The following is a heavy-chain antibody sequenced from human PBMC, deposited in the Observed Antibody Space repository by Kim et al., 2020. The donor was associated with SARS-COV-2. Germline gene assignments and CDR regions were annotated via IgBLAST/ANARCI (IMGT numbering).Heavy chain of an antibody. CDR3: ARGPDSYSSSWYRIFVY. Sequence: ASVKVSCKASGYTFTSYYMHWVRQAPGQGLEWMGIINPSGGSTSYAQKFQGRVTMTRDTSTSTVYMELSSLRSEDTAVYYCARGPDSYSSSWYRIFVYWGQGTLVTVSS. D-gene: IGHD6-13*01. J-gene: IGHJ4*02. CDR2: INPSGGST. V-gene: IGHV1-46*01. CDR1: GYTFTSYY.